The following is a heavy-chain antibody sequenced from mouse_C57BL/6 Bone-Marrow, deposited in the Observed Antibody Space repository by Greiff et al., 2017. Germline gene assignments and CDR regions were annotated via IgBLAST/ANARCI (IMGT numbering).Heavy chain of an antibody. Sequence: VQLQQPGAELVKPGASVKLSCKASGYTFTSYWMQWVKQRPGQGLEWIGEIDPSDSYTNYNQKFKGKATLTVDTSSSTAYMQLSGLTSEDSAVYYCARGDWDVSYWGQGTTRKVSS. CDR3: ARGDWDVSY. V-gene: IGHV1-50*01. D-gene: IGHD4-1*01. CDR1: GYTFTSYW. J-gene: IGHJ2*01. CDR2: IDPSDSYT.